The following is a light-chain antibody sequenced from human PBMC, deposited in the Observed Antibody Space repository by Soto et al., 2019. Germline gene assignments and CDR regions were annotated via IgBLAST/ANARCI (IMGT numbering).Light chain of an antibody. J-gene: IGLJ3*02. CDR1: SSNIGSNS. CDR3: TAWDDSLNGWV. Sequence: QPVLTQAPSASGTPGQRVTISCSGSSSNIGSNSVNWHQQLPGTAPKLIIYSNSQRPSGVPDRFSGSNSGTSASLAISGLQSEDEADYYCTAWDDSLNGWVFGGGTKLTVL. V-gene: IGLV1-44*01. CDR2: SNS.